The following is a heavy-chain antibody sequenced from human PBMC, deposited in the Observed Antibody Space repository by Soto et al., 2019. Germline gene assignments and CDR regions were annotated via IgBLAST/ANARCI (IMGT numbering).Heavy chain of an antibody. V-gene: IGHV4-39*01. Sequence: SETLSLTCSVSGGSISSSSYFWGWIRQPPGKGLEWIGRIYYSGSTYYNPSLKSRVTVSVDTSKNQFSLKLSSVTAADTAVYYCARGGYYDSSGYRWFDAFDIWGQGTTVTVSS. D-gene: IGHD3-22*01. J-gene: IGHJ3*02. CDR2: IYYSGST. CDR1: GGSISSSSYF. CDR3: ARGGYYDSSGYRWFDAFDI.